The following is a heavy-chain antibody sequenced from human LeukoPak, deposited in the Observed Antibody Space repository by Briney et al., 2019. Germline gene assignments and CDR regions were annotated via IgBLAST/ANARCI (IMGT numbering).Heavy chain of an antibody. CDR1: GVSFSSYY. V-gene: IGHV4-4*07. J-gene: IGHJ4*02. CDR2: IFSSGNT. CDR3: ARGPLTSNWFTKEIY. D-gene: IGHD6-13*01. Sequence: SETLSLTCTVSGVSFSSYYWTWIRQPAGKGLEWIGRIFSSGNTNYNPSLESRVTMSIDTSKNQFSLKLTSVTAADTAAYYCARGPLTSNWFTKEIYWGQGTLVTVSS.